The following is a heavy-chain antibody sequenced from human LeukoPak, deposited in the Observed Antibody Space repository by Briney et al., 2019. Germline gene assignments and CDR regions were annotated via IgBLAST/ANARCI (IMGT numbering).Heavy chain of an antibody. CDR1: GFTFSNAW. Sequence: GGSLRLSCAASGFTFSNAWMSWVRQAPGKGLEWVGRIKSKTDGGTTDYAAPVKGRFTISRDDSKNTLYLQMNSLKTEDTAVYYCTADSEKPYYYDSSGYSSNDAFDIWGQGTMVTVSS. CDR2: IKSKTDGGTT. J-gene: IGHJ3*02. D-gene: IGHD3-22*01. V-gene: IGHV3-15*01. CDR3: TADSEKPYYYDSSGYSSNDAFDI.